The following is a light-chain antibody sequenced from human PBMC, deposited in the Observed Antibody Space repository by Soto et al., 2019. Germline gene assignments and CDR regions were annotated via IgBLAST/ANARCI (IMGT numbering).Light chain of an antibody. J-gene: IGLJ2*01. V-gene: IGLV2-14*01. CDR3: SSYTSSSTYVV. Sequence: QSALTQPASVSGSPGQSITISCTGTSSDVGGYNYVSWYQQHPGKAPKLMIYEVSNRPSGVSNRFSGSKSGNTASLTISGLLAEDDADYYCSSYTSSSTYVVFGGGTKVTVL. CDR1: SSDVGGYNY. CDR2: EVS.